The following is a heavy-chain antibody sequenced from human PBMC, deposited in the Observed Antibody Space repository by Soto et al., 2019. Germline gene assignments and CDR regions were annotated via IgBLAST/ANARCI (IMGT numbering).Heavy chain of an antibody. V-gene: IGHV1-69*08. CDR3: ARDSGGYDPYYYDYYMDV. D-gene: IGHD5-12*01. CDR2: IIPILGIA. Sequence: QVQLVQSGAEVKKPGSSVKVSCKASGGTFSSYTISWVRQAPGQGLEWMGRIIPILGIANYAQKFQGRVTITADKSTSTAYRELSSLRSEDTAVYYCARDSGGYDPYYYDYYMDVWGKGTTVTVSS. CDR1: GGTFSSYT. J-gene: IGHJ6*03.